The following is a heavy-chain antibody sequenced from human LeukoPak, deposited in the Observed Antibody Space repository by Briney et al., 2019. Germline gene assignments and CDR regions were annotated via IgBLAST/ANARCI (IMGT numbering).Heavy chain of an antibody. J-gene: IGHJ4*02. D-gene: IGHD4-17*01. V-gene: IGHV1-69*13. Sequence: SVKVSCKASGGTFSSYAISWVRQAPGQGLEWMGGIIPIFGTANYAQKFQGRVTITADESTSTAYMELSSLRSEDTAVYYCATDYGDYHGAIDYWGQGTLVTVSS. CDR3: ATDYGDYHGAIDY. CDR1: GGTFSSYA. CDR2: IIPIFGTA.